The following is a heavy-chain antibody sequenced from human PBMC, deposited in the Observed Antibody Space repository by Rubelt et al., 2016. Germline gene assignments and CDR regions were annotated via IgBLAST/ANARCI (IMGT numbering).Heavy chain of an antibody. D-gene: IGHD6-13*01. CDR2: INPNSGGT. J-gene: IGHJ4*02. V-gene: IGHV1-2*06. Sequence: QVQLVQSGAEVKKPGASVKVSCKASGYTFTNDEINWVRQAPGQGLEWVGRINPNSGGTNYAQNFQGRVTMNRDTPSSTAYMELSRLRSDDTAVYYCARGRQHLTDWGQGTLVTVSS. CDR1: GYTFTNDE. CDR3: ARGRQHLTD.